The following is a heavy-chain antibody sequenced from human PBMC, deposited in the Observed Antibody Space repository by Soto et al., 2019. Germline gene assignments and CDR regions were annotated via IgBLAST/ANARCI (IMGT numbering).Heavy chain of an antibody. Sequence: LSLTCTVSGGSISGHYWSWIRQPPGKGLQYIGYISYSGSTNYNPSLKSRVTISVDTSNNQFSLRLSSVTAADTAVYYCARDVGLQHDTGYYDFWSGKNNWFDPWGQGILVTDSS. J-gene: IGHJ5*02. CDR1: GGSISGHY. CDR2: ISYSGST. D-gene: IGHD3-3*01. CDR3: ARDVGLQHDTGYYDFWSGKNNWFDP. V-gene: IGHV4-59*11.